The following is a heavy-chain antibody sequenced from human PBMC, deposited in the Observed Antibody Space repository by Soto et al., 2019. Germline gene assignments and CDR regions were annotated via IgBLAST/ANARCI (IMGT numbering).Heavy chain of an antibody. CDR1: GQSVSSRYW. CDR3: ASGRDDSSGYRHDY. Sequence: PWETLSLTCLVSGQSVSSRYWWSWVRQSPNKGLEWLGEIHHSGKTTYNPSLKSRVSLSIDKSQNQFSLEMTSVTAADTAVYYWASGRDDSSGYRHDYWGQGTLVTVPQ. V-gene: IGHV4-4*02. J-gene: IGHJ4*02. D-gene: IGHD3-22*01. CDR2: IHHSGKT.